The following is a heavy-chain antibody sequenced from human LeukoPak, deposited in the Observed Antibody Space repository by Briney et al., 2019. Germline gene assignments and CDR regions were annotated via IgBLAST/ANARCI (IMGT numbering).Heavy chain of an antibody. V-gene: IGHV4-59*08. D-gene: IGHD1-26*01. Sequence: SETLSLTCTVSGGSISSYYWSWIRQSPGKGLEWIGDIYYSGSTNYNPSLKSRVTISVDTSKKQFSLTLSPVTAADTAVYYCAGRYSGSYYNWFDPWGQGTRVTVSS. J-gene: IGHJ5*02. CDR3: AGRYSGSYYNWFDP. CDR1: GGSISSYY. CDR2: IYYSGST.